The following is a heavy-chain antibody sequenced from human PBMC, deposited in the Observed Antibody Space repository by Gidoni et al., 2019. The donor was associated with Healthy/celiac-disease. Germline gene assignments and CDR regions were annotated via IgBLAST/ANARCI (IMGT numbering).Heavy chain of an antibody. CDR2: INHSGST. CDR1: GGSFSGYY. J-gene: IGHJ4*02. D-gene: IGHD3-10*01. Sequence: QVQLQQWGAGLLKPSETLSLTCAVYGGSFSGYYWSWIRQPPGKGLEWIGEINHSGSTNYNPSLKSRVTISVDTSKNQFSLKLSSVTAADTAVYYCARARRGGSGGALDYWGQGTLVTVSS. CDR3: ARARRGGSGGALDY. V-gene: IGHV4-34*01.